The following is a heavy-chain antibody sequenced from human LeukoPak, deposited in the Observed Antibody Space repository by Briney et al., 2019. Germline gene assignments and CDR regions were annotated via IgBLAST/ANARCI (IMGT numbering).Heavy chain of an antibody. CDR2: IHYSGST. D-gene: IGHD3-10*01. Sequence: PSQTLSLTCAVSGGSISSGGYSWSWIRQPPGKGLEWIGYIHYSGSTYYNPSLKSRITISVDTSKNQFSLKLMSVTAADTAVYYCARDSGTTGEVKFDLWGQGTLVTVSS. V-gene: IGHV4-30-4*07. CDR1: GGSISSGGYS. J-gene: IGHJ5*02. CDR3: ARDSGTTGEVKFDL.